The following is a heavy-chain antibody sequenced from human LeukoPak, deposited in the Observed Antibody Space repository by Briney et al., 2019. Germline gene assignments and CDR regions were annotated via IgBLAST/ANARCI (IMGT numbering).Heavy chain of an antibody. CDR1: GYTFTSYD. V-gene: IGHV1-8*01. CDR2: MNPNSGNT. D-gene: IGHD5-24*01. Sequence: ASVKVSCKASGYTFTSYDINWVRQATGQGLEWMGWMNPNSGNTGYAQKFQGRVTMTRNTSTNTVYMELSSLRSEDTAVYYCARDEGDGYNFEVFDYWGQGTLVTVSS. J-gene: IGHJ4*02. CDR3: ARDEGDGYNFEVFDY.